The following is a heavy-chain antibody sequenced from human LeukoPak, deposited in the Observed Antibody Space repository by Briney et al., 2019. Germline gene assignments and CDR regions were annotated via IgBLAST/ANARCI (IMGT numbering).Heavy chain of an antibody. D-gene: IGHD6-19*01. CDR3: ARDPIAVAGTSYFDY. CDR1: GFTFSSYA. Sequence: PGGSLRLSCAASGFTFSSYATHWVRQAPGKGLEGVAVISYDGSNKYYADSVKGRFTISRDNSKNTLYLQMNSLRAEDTAVYYCARDPIAVAGTSYFDYWGQGTLVTVSS. CDR2: ISYDGSNK. J-gene: IGHJ4*02. V-gene: IGHV3-30*04.